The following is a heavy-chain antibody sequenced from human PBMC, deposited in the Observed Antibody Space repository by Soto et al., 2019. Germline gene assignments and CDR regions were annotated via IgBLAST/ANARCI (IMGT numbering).Heavy chain of an antibody. Sequence: QVQLVQSGAEVKKPGASVKVSCKASGYTFTTYGMSWVRQAPGQGLDWMGWISTYNGNTKYAERLQRRVTMTTDTTTSTAYMELRSLRSDDTAVYYCARGPTDYYDNSGNYFLDYWGQGTLVTVSS. CDR1: GYTFTTYG. CDR3: ARGPTDYYDNSGNYFLDY. CDR2: ISTYNGNT. V-gene: IGHV1-18*01. D-gene: IGHD3-22*01. J-gene: IGHJ4*02.